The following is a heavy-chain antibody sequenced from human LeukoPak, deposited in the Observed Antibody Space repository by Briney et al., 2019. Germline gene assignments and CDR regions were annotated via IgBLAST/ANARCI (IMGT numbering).Heavy chain of an antibody. D-gene: IGHD1-20*01. V-gene: IGHV1-46*01. CDR3: ARDSFITGATFPDY. CDR2: INPSGSVT. J-gene: IGHJ4*02. CDR1: GYTFTGYY. Sequence: ASVKVSCKASGYTFTGYYMHWARQAPGQGLEWMGVINPSGSVTSYAQKFQGRVTMTRDMSTSTLYMELSSLRSEDTAVYYCARDSFITGATFPDYWGQGTLVTVSS.